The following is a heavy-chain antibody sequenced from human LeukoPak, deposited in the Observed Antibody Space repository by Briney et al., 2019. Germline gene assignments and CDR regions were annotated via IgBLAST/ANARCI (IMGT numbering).Heavy chain of an antibody. CDR2: ISSSSSTI. CDR3: ARDLTSSSTAYFQH. CDR1: EFTFSSYS. Sequence: PGGSLRLSCAASEFTFSSYSMNWVRQAPGKGLEWVSYISSSSSTIYYADSVKGRFTISRDNAKNSLYLQMNSLRAEDTAVYYCARDLTSSSTAYFQHWGQGTLVTVSS. D-gene: IGHD6-6*01. V-gene: IGHV3-48*01. J-gene: IGHJ1*01.